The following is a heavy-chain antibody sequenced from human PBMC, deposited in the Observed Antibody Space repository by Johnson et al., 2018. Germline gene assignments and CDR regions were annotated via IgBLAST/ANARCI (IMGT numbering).Heavy chain of an antibody. D-gene: IGHD6-19*01. Sequence: QVQLVQSGAEVKKPGSSVKVSCKASGGTFSSYTISWVRQAPGQGLEWMGRIIPILGIANYAQKFQGRVTITADKSTRTADMELSSLRSEDTAVYYCARAVAGPRPTGEYYMDVWGKGTTVTVSS. CDR2: IIPILGIA. V-gene: IGHV1-69*04. CDR1: GGTFSSYT. J-gene: IGHJ6*03. CDR3: ARAVAGPRPTGEYYMDV.